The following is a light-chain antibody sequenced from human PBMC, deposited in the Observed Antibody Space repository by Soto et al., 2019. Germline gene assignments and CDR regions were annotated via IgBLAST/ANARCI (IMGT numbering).Light chain of an antibody. V-gene: IGLV2-14*03. Sequence: QSALTQPASVSGSPGQSITISCTGTSSDVGAYDYVSWYQQHPDKAPKLMIYEVSNRPSGVSNRFSGSKSVNTATLTISGLQAEDEADYYCSSYTSSSTRGFGTGTKGTVL. J-gene: IGLJ1*01. CDR3: SSYTSSSTRG. CDR1: SSDVGAYDY. CDR2: EVS.